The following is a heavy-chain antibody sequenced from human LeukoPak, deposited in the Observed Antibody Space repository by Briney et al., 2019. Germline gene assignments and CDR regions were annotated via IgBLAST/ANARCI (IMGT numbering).Heavy chain of an antibody. CDR1: GGSISSYY. CDR2: IYYSGST. CDR3: ASGALGYCSGGSCPPLDY. J-gene: IGHJ4*02. Sequence: SETLSLTCTVSGGSISSYYWSWIRQPPGKGLEWIGYIYYSGSTNYNPSLKSRVTISVDTSKNQFSLKLSSVTAADTAVYYCASGALGYCSGGSCPPLDYWGQGTLVTVSS. V-gene: IGHV4-59*08. D-gene: IGHD2-15*01.